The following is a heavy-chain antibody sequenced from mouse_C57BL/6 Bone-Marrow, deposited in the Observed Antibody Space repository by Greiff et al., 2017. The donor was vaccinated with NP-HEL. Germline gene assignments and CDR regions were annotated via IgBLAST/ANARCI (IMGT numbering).Heavy chain of an antibody. Sequence: EVHLVESGTVLARPGASVKMSCKTSGYTFTSYWMHWVKQRPGQGLEWIGAIYPGNSDTSYNQKFKGKAKLTAVTSASTAYMELSSLTNEDSAVYYCTRLGDDYDVAYWGQGTLVTVSA. D-gene: IGHD2-4*01. J-gene: IGHJ3*01. CDR2: IYPGNSDT. V-gene: IGHV1-5*01. CDR1: GYTFTSYW. CDR3: TRLGDDYDVAY.